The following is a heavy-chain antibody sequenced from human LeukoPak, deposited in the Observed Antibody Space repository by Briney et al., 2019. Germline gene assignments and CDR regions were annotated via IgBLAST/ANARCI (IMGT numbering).Heavy chain of an antibody. J-gene: IGHJ4*02. CDR2: IYSSGST. CDR3: ARAGAYCGGDCFKPFDY. V-gene: IGHV4-59*01. CDR1: GGSISSYY. D-gene: IGHD2-21*02. Sequence: PSETLSLTCTVSGGSISSYYLSWIRQPPGKGLEWIGYIYSSGSTNYNPSLKSRVTISVDTSKNQFSLKLSSVTAADTAVYYCARAGAYCGGDCFKPFDYWGQGTLVTVSS.